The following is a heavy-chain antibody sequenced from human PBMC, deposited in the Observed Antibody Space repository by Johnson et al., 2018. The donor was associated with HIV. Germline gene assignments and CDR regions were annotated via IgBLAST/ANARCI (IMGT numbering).Heavy chain of an antibody. CDR2: IYSGGST. CDR3: ARVGYNYFIDAFDR. Sequence: VQLVESGGGLVQPGGSLRLSCAASGFTFSSYAMSWVRQAPGKGLEWVSVIYSGGSTYYADSVKGRFTISRDNSKNTLYLQMNTLRAEDTAVYYCARVGYNYFIDAFDRWGQGTQVTVSS. V-gene: IGHV3-66*01. J-gene: IGHJ3*01. D-gene: IGHD5-18*01. CDR1: GFTFSSYA.